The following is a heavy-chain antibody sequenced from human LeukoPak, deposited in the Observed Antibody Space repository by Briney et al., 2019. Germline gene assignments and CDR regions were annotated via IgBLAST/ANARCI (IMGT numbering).Heavy chain of an antibody. Sequence: PSETLSLTCTVSGGSISSYYWSWIRQPPGKGLEWIGYIYYSGSTNYNPSLESRVTISVDTSKNQFSLRLSSVTAADTAVYYCAREVSHSGYFEYWGQGAMVTVSS. CDR1: GGSISSYY. CDR2: IYYSGST. J-gene: IGHJ4*02. V-gene: IGHV4-59*01. D-gene: IGHD1-26*01. CDR3: AREVSHSGYFEY.